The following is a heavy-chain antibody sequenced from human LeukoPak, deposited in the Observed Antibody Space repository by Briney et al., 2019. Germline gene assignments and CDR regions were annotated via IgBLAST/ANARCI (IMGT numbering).Heavy chain of an antibody. CDR3: ARHARSIVVVVAASSPFDY. CDR1: GGSISSSSYY. CDR2: IYYSGST. J-gene: IGHJ4*02. D-gene: IGHD2-15*01. V-gene: IGHV4-39*01. Sequence: SETLSLTCTVSGGSISSSSYYWGWIRQPPGKGLEWIVSIYYSGSTYYNPSLKSRVTISVDTSKNQFSLKLSSVTAADTAVYYCARHARSIVVVVAASSPFDYWGQGTLVTVSS.